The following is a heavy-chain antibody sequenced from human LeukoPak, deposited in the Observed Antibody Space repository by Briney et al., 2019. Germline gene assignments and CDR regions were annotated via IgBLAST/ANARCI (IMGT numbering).Heavy chain of an antibody. V-gene: IGHV3-30-3*01. D-gene: IGHD1-7*01. CDR1: GFTFSRYS. Sequence: GGSLRLSCAASGFTFSRYSVHWVRQAPGQGLEWVAIISIAENIRYFADSVKGQFTISRDKSKNTVSLQMNSLKDEDTAVYYCAREVITGTTYYYFGMDVWGQGTTVTVSS. CDR3: AREVITGTTYYYFGMDV. CDR2: ISIAENIR. J-gene: IGHJ6*02.